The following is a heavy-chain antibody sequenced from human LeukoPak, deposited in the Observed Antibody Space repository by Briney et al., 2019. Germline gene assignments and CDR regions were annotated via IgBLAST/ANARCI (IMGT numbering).Heavy chain of an antibody. V-gene: IGHV3-15*01. Sequence: GGSLRLSCAASGFTVSSNYMSWVRQAPGKGLEWVGRIKSKTDGGTTDYAAPVKGRFTISRDDSKNTLYLQMNSLKTEDTAVYYCTTEGYDNYMDVWGKGTTVTVSS. D-gene: IGHD3-22*01. CDR3: TTEGYDNYMDV. CDR2: IKSKTDGGTT. J-gene: IGHJ6*03. CDR1: GFTVSSNY.